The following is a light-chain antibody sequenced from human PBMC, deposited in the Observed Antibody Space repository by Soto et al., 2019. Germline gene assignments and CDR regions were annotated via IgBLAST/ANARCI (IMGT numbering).Light chain of an antibody. V-gene: IGLV2-11*01. CDR3: CSYAGSNSHYV. Sequence: QLVLPQPRSVSGSPGQSVTISCIGTSSDVGGYNYVSWYQQHPGKAPQLMIYDVSKQPSGVPDRFSGSKSGNTASLTISGLQAEDEADYYCCSYAGSNSHYVFGLRTKLTV. CDR2: DVS. CDR1: SSDVGGYNY. J-gene: IGLJ1*01.